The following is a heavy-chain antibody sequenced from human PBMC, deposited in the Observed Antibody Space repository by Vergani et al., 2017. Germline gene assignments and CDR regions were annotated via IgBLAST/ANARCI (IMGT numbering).Heavy chain of an antibody. D-gene: IGHD6-6*01. V-gene: IGHV3-48*04. CDR3: ARECSRYSSSPRFDC. Sequence: EVQLVESGGGLVQPGGSLRLSCAASGFTFSSYSMNWVRQAPGKGLEWVSYISSSSSTIYYADSVKGRFTISRDNAKNSLYLQMNSLRAEDTAVYYCARECSRYSSSPRFDCWGQGTLVTVSS. CDR2: ISSSSSTI. CDR1: GFTFSSYS. J-gene: IGHJ4*02.